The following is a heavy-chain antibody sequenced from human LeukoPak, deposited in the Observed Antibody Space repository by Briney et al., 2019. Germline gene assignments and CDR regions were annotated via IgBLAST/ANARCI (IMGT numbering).Heavy chain of an antibody. D-gene: IGHD3-22*01. CDR1: GYTLTELS. CDR3: ATRRRIAYEDAFDI. V-gene: IGHV1-24*01. CDR2: FDPEDGET. Sequence: ASVKVSCKVSGYTLTELSMHWVRQAPGKGLEWMGGFDPEDGETIYAQKFQGRVTMTEDTSTDTAYMELSSLRSEDTAVYYCATRRRIAYEDAFDIWGQGTMVTVSS. J-gene: IGHJ3*02.